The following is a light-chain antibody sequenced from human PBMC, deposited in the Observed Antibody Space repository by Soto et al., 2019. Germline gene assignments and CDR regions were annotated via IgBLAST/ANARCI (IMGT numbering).Light chain of an antibody. CDR2: GAS. CDR3: QQYDISSGT. J-gene: IGKJ1*01. CDR1: ESIGVW. V-gene: IGKV1-5*01. Sequence: DIQTTQSPSSLSASVGDRVTITCRASESIGVWLAWYQQKPGRAPKLLIYGASTLQRGVPSRFSGSGSGTEFTLNISSLQPEDFATYYCQQYDISSGTFGQGTKVDIK.